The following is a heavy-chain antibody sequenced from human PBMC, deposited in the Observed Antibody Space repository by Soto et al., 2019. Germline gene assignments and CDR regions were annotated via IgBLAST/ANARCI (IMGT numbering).Heavy chain of an antibody. D-gene: IGHD2-15*01. CDR2: INHSGST. V-gene: IGHV4-34*01. CDR1: GGSFSGYY. Sequence: SETLSLTCAVYGGSFSGYYWSWIRQPPGKGLEWIGEINHSGSTNYNPSLKSRVTISVDTSKNQFSLKLSSVTAADTAVYYCASQILCYMDVWGKGTTLTVSS. J-gene: IGHJ6*03. CDR3: ASQILCYMDV.